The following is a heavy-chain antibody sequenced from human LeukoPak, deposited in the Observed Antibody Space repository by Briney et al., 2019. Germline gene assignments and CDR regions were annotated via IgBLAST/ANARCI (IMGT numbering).Heavy chain of an antibody. V-gene: IGHV4-4*07. CDR1: GGSISTSY. D-gene: IGHD3-10*01. CDR2: IYTSGST. Sequence: KPSETLSLTCTVSGGSISTSYRSWIRQPAGRGLEWIGRIYTSGSTNYNPSLKSRVTMSVDTSKNQFSLKVRSVTAADTAVYYCARGYSGSGTYHIDYWGQGTLVTVSS. CDR3: ARGYSGSGTYHIDY. J-gene: IGHJ4*02.